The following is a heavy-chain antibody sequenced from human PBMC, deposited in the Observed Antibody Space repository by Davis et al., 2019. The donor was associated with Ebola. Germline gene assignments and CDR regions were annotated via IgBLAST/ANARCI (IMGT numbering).Heavy chain of an antibody. J-gene: IGHJ4*02. V-gene: IGHV3-23*01. CDR1: GFTFSDYY. CDR2: FGVSLGIA. D-gene: IGHD6-6*01. Sequence: PGGSLRLSCTASGFTFSDYYISWVRQAPGKGLEWVSGFGVSLGIAYYADSVKGRFTISRDNSRNTLYLQMNSLRAEDTAIYYCAKESGYGLAARRGYIHYWGQGTVVTVSS. CDR3: AKESGYGLAARRGYIHY.